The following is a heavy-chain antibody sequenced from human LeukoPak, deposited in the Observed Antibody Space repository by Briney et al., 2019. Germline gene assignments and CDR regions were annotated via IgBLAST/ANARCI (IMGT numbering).Heavy chain of an antibody. CDR1: GGTFSSYA. V-gene: IGHV1-69*01. CDR2: IIPIFGTA. Sequence: ASVKVSCKASGGTFSSYAISWVRQAPGQGLEWMGGIIPIFGTANYAQKFQGRVTITADESTSTAYMELSSLRSEDTAVYYCARDPATYYDILRGSDNWFDPWGQGTLVTVSS. CDR3: ARDPATYYDILRGSDNWFDP. D-gene: IGHD3-9*01. J-gene: IGHJ5*02.